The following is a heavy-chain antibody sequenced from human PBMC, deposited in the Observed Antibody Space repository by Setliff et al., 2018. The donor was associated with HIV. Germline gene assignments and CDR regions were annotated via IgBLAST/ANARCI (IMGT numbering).Heavy chain of an antibody. D-gene: IGHD2-2*01. CDR3: ARVDHFCSDSTCYGVGIDY. CDR1: GGTFSSYA. J-gene: IGHJ4*02. Sequence: SVKVSCKASGGTFSSYAISWVRQAPGQGLEWMGGIIPILGIANYAQKFQGRVTITADESTSTAYMELSSLRSDDTAVYYCARVDHFCSDSTCYGVGIDYWGQGTLVTVSS. V-gene: IGHV1-69*10. CDR2: IIPILGIA.